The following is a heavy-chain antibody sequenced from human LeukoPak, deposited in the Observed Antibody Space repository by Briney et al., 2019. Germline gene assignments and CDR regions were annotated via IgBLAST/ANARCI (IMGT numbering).Heavy chain of an antibody. CDR2: IYCSGST. CDR1: GGSISSSIYY. Sequence: SETLPLTCTVSGGSISSSIYYWRGIRQPPGKALEWIGSIYCSGSTFYNPSLKGRVTISVDTSKNQFSLELSSVTAADTAVYYCARGLIPLDYYYYHMDVWGKGTTVTVSS. D-gene: IGHD2-21*01. J-gene: IGHJ6*03. CDR3: ARGLIPLDYYYYHMDV. V-gene: IGHV4-39*07.